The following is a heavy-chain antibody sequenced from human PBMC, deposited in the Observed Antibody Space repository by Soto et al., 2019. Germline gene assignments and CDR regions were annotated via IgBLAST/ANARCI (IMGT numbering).Heavy chain of an antibody. J-gene: IGHJ3*02. D-gene: IGHD4-17*01. Sequence: GGSLRLSCAASGFTFSSYGMHWVRQAPGKGLEWVAVIWYDGSNKYYADSVKGRFTISRDNSKNTLYLQMNSLRAEDTAVYYCARASDTVRYAFDIWGQGTMVTVSS. CDR2: IWYDGSNK. CDR3: ARASDTVRYAFDI. CDR1: GFTFSSYG. V-gene: IGHV3-33*01.